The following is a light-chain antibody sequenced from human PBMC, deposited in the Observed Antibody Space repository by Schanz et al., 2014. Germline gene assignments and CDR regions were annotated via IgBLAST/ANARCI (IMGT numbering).Light chain of an antibody. CDR2: TSD. J-gene: IGLJ2*01. V-gene: IGLV1-44*01. Sequence: QSVLTQPPSASGTPGQRVTISCSGSSSNIGSNPVNWYQQLPRAAPTLLIYTSDQRPSGVPDRFSGSKSGTSASLAISGLQTEDEADYYCQAYDTSLGGSGIFGGGTKLTVL. CDR1: SSNIGSNP. CDR3: QAYDTSLGGSGI.